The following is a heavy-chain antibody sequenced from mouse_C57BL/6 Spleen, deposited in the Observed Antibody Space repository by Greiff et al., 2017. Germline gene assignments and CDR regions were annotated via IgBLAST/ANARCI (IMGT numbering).Heavy chain of an antibody. D-gene: IGHD1-1*01. CDR1: GYTFTDYY. V-gene: IGHV1-26*01. CDR3: ARAHYYSSSYSFDY. CDR2: INPNNGGT. J-gene: IGHJ2*01. Sequence: EVKLQQSGPELVKPGASVKISCKASGYTFTDYYMNWVQQSHGKSLEWLGDINPNNGGTSYNQKFKGKATLTVDKSSSTAYMVLRSLTSEDSAVYYCARAHYYSSSYSFDYWGQGTTLTVSS.